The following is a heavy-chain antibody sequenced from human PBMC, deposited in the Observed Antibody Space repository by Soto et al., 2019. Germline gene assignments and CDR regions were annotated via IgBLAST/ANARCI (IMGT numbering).Heavy chain of an antibody. CDR2: INAGNGNT. D-gene: IGHD5-18*01. J-gene: IGHJ4*02. CDR1: GYTFTSYA. V-gene: IGHV1-3*01. Sequence: GASVKVSCKASGYTFTSYAMHWVRQAPGQRLEWMGWINAGNGNTKYSQKFQGRVTITRDTSASTAYMELSSLRSEDTAVYYCARMMTRGYSYGPAGLGFDYWGQGTLVTVSS. CDR3: ARMMTRGYSYGPAGLGFDY.